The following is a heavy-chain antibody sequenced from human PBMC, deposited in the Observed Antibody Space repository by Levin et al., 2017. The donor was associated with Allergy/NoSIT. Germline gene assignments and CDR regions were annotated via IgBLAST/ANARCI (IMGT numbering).Heavy chain of an antibody. J-gene: IGHJ4*02. Sequence: GSLRLSCSVSDGSFRDFYWSWIRQPPGKGLEWIGTTFYSGTTDYSPFLKSRVTMSVDMSKKHFSLRLSSVTAADTAVYYCARGDYGDHFDYWGQGTLVPVSS. V-gene: IGHV4-59*01. CDR3: ARGDYGDHFDY. D-gene: IGHD4-17*01. CDR2: TFYSGTT. CDR1: DGSFRDFY.